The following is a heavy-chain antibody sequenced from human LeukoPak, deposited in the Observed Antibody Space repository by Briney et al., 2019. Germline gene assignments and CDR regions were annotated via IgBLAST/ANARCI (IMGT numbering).Heavy chain of an antibody. V-gene: IGHV3-21*01. D-gene: IGHD3-22*01. CDR1: GFTFSSYS. Sequence: GGSLRLSCAASGFTFSSYSMNWVRQAPGKGLEWVSSISSSSSYIYYADSVKGRFTISRDNAKNSLYLQMNSLRAEDTAVYYCARGPRRNYDSSGYDDYWGQGTLVTVSS. CDR2: ISSSSSYI. CDR3: ARGPRRNYDSSGYDDY. J-gene: IGHJ4*02.